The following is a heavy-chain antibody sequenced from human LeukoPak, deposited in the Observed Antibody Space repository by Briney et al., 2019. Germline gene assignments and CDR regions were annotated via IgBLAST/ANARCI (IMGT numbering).Heavy chain of an antibody. CDR3: ARDNRAYYYDSSGYSRHDAFDI. J-gene: IGHJ3*02. Sequence: SVKVSCKASGGTFSSYAISWVRQAPGQGLEWMGGIIPIFGTANYAQKFQGRVTITTDESTSTAYMELSRLRSEDTAVYYCARDNRAYYYDSSGYSRHDAFDIWGQGTMVTVSS. CDR2: IIPIFGTA. D-gene: IGHD3-22*01. V-gene: IGHV1-69*05. CDR1: GGTFSSYA.